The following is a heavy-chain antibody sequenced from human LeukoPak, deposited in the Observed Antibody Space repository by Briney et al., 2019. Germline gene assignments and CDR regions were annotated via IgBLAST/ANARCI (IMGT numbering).Heavy chain of an antibody. D-gene: IGHD3-10*01. V-gene: IGHV3-9*01. CDR2: ISWNSGSI. CDR3: AKGGSGSYYTY. J-gene: IGHJ4*02. Sequence: GGSLRLSCAASGFTFDDYAMHWVRQAPGKGLEWVSGISWNSGSIGYADSVKGRFTISRDNAKNSLYLQMNSLRAEDTALYYCAKGGSGSYYTYWGQGTLVTVSS. CDR1: GFTFDDYA.